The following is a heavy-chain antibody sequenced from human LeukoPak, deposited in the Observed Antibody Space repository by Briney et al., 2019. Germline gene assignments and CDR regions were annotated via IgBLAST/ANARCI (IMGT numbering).Heavy chain of an antibody. V-gene: IGHV3-23*01. Sequence: GGSLRLSCAASGFTFSSHVMTWVRQAPGKGLEWVSTINGGGDNTYYADSVKGRFTISRDNSKDTLYLQMNSLRAEDTALYYLASVTESGGMDVWGQGTTVTVSS. CDR2: INGGGDNT. CDR1: GFTFSSHV. J-gene: IGHJ6*02. D-gene: IGHD2-21*02. CDR3: ASVTESGGMDV.